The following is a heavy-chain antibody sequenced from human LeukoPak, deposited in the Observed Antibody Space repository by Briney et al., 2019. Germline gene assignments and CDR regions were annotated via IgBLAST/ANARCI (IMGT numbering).Heavy chain of an antibody. D-gene: IGHD3-22*01. CDR2: IRYDGSNK. CDR1: GFTFSSYG. V-gene: IGHV3-30*02. Sequence: GGSLRLSCAASGFTFSSYGMHWVRQAPGKGLEWVAFIRYDGSNKYYADSVKGRFTISRDNSKNTLYLQMNSLRAEDTAVYYCAKTMSTYYDDSSGFWGQGTLVTVSS. CDR3: AKTMSTYYDDSSGF. J-gene: IGHJ4*02.